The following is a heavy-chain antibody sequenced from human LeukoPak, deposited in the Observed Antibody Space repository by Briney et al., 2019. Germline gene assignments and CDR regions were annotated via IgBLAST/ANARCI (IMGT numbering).Heavy chain of an antibody. D-gene: IGHD3-10*01. J-gene: IGHJ4*02. CDR3: ARLGTYWSNYYFEY. CDR2: IYPGDSDT. V-gene: IGHV5-51*01. Sequence: ESLKISSQASGYSFTTYCISWGRQMPGQGVEGMGIIYPGDSDTRYSPSFPGQVTISADKYINTAYLQWSSLKASDTAMYYCARLGTYWSNYYFEYWGQGTLVTVSS. CDR1: GYSFTTYC.